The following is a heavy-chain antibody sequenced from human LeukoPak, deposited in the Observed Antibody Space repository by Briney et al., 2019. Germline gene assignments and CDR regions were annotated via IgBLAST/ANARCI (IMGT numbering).Heavy chain of an antibody. J-gene: IGHJ4*02. D-gene: IGHD6-13*01. CDR3: ARSVAEEADFDY. V-gene: IGHV3-21*01. Sequence: PGGSLRLSCAASGFTFSDYSMNWVRQAPGKGLEWVSSISSSSSYIYYADSVKGRFTISRDNAKNSLYLQMNSLRAEDTAVYYCARSVAEEADFDYWGQGTLVTVSS. CDR2: ISSSSSYI. CDR1: GFTFSDYS.